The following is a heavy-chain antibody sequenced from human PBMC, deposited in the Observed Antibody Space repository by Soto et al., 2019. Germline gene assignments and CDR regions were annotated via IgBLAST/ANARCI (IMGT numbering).Heavy chain of an antibody. D-gene: IGHD2-15*01. V-gene: IGHV1-69*13. CDR1: GGTFSSYA. CDR2: IIPIFGTA. Sequence: SVKVSCKASGGTFSSYAISWVRQAPGQGLEWMGGIIPIFGTANYAQKFQGRVTITADESTSTAYMELNSLRVEDTGVYYCASARNIGPWGQGTLVTVYS. J-gene: IGHJ5*02. CDR3: ASARNIGP.